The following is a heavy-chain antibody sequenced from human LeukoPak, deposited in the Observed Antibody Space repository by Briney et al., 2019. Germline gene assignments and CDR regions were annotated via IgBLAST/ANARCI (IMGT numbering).Heavy chain of an antibody. Sequence: PGGSLRPSCAASGFTFSSYEMNWVRQAPGKGLEWVSYISSNGSTIYHADSVKGRFTISRDNAKSSLYLQMNSLRAEDTAVYYCATWAQSGYWRATFVYGGQGTLVTVSS. CDR2: ISSNGSTI. J-gene: IGHJ4*02. CDR3: ATWAQSGYWRATFVY. V-gene: IGHV3-48*03. D-gene: IGHD3-22*01. CDR1: GFTFSSYE.